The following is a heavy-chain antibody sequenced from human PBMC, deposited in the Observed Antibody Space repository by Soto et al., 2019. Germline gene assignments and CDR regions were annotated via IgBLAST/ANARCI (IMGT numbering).Heavy chain of an antibody. CDR3: ARTELRFLGWSSGYYYAMDV. V-gene: IGHV1-2*02. CDR1: GYTFTGNF. CDR2: INPNSGGT. Sequence: QVQLVQSGAEVKKPGASVKVSCKASGYTFTGNFMHWVRQAPGQGLEWMGWINPNSGGTNYAQKFQGRVTMTRDTSISTAYMELSSLRSDDTAVYYCARTELRFLGWSSGYYYAMDVWGQGTTVTVSS. J-gene: IGHJ6*02. D-gene: IGHD3-3*01.